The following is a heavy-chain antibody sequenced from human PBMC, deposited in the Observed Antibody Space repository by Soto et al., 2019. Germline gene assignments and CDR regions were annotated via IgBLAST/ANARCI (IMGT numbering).Heavy chain of an antibody. CDR2: ISSSSSTI. V-gene: IGHV3-48*01. Sequence: TFSSYSMNWVRQAPGKGLEWVSYISSSSSTIYYADSVRGRFTISRDNAKNSLYLQMNSLRAEDTAVYYCAGSGYSYFDYWGQGTLVTVSS. J-gene: IGHJ4*02. D-gene: IGHD5-18*01. CDR1: TFSSYS. CDR3: AGSGYSYFDY.